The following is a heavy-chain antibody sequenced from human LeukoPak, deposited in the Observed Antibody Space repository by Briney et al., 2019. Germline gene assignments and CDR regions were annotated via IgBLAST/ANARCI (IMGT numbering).Heavy chain of an antibody. Sequence: GGSLRLSCAASGFTFSNALMSWVRQAPGKGLEWVAGIFGSGGSPHYADSVKGRFTISRDNSKSTLSLQMNSLRADDTATYYCAKDSKWLPSYWGQGTLVTVSS. CDR2: IFGSGGSP. CDR3: AKDSKWLPSY. J-gene: IGHJ4*02. CDR1: GFTFSNAL. D-gene: IGHD5-12*01. V-gene: IGHV3-23*01.